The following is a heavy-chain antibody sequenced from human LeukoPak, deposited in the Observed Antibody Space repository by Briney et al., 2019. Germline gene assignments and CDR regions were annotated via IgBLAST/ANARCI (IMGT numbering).Heavy chain of an antibody. CDR2: ISASGGSI. D-gene: IGHD3-22*01. CDR3: SPPRGDSSGYYYVY. Sequence: GGSLRLSCTASGLTFSSYGMSWVRQAPGKGLEWVSFISASGGSIYYADSVKGRFTISRDNSKNTLYLQMNSLRVEDTATYYCSPPRGDSSGYYYVYWGPGTLVTVSS. J-gene: IGHJ4*02. CDR1: GLTFSSYG. V-gene: IGHV3-23*01.